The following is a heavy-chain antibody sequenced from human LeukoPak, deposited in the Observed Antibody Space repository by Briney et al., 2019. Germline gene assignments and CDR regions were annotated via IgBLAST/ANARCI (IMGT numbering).Heavy chain of an antibody. CDR3: AKDRGLSIAVAGTGY. Sequence: PGGSLRLSCAASGFTFSSYGMHWVRQAPGKGLEWVAVISYDGSNKYYADSVKGRFTISRDNSKNTLYLQMNSLRAEDTAVYCCAKDRGLSIAVAGTGYWGQGTLVTVSS. CDR1: GFTFSSYG. J-gene: IGHJ4*02. V-gene: IGHV3-30*18. D-gene: IGHD6-19*01. CDR2: ISYDGSNK.